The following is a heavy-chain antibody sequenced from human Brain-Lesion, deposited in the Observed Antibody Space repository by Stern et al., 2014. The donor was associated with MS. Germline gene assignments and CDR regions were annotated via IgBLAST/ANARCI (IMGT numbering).Heavy chain of an antibody. V-gene: IGHV3-11*01. CDR2: IGRSGDSI. D-gene: IGHD3-10*01. Sequence: QVQLVQSGGGLVKPGGSLRLSCAASGFIFSDYYMSWIRQAPGKGLGWVSYIGRSGDSIYYADSVKGRFTISRDNAKNSLYLQMNSLRAEDTAVYYCARGPRRYYGSESPNTYYYGMDVWGQGTTVTVSS. J-gene: IGHJ6*02. CDR3: ARGPRRYYGSESPNTYYYGMDV. CDR1: GFIFSDYY.